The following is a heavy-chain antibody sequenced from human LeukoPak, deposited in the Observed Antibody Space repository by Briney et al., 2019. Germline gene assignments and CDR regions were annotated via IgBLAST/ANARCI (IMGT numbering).Heavy chain of an antibody. CDR2: ISLSGLT. CDR3: ARLGTGYDSSGYSIGWFDP. Sequence: SETLSLTCGVSGGSISSTNWWSWVRQPPGQGLEWIGEISLSGLTNYNPSLKSRVTISVDTSKNQFSLRLSSVTAADTAVYYCARLGTGYDSSGYSIGWFDPWGQGTLVTVSS. CDR1: GGSISSTNW. V-gene: IGHV4-4*02. J-gene: IGHJ5*02. D-gene: IGHD3-22*01.